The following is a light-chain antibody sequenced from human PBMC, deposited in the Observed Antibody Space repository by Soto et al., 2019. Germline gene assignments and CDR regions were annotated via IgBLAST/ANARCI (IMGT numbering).Light chain of an antibody. Sequence: QSVLTQPPSVSVAPAQKVTISCSGSTSNIGINYVSWYQLLPGTAPKLLIYDNNQRPSGIPDRFSGSKSGTSATLGITGLQTGDEADYYCGTWDTSLSVVVFGGGTKLTVL. CDR2: DNN. CDR1: TSNIGINY. CDR3: GTWDTSLSVVV. J-gene: IGLJ2*01. V-gene: IGLV1-51*01.